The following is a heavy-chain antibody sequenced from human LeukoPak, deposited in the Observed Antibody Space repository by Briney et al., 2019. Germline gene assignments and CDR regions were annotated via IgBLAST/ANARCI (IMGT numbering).Heavy chain of an antibody. CDR1: GYTFTSYA. Sequence: ASVKVSCKASGYTFTSYAMNRVRQAPGQGLEWMGWINTNTGNPTYAQGFTGRFVFSLDTSVSTAYLQISSLKAEDTAVYYCARGPYDFWSGYLNYNWFDPWGQGTLVTVSS. CDR3: ARGPYDFWSGYLNYNWFDP. D-gene: IGHD3-3*01. J-gene: IGHJ5*02. V-gene: IGHV7-4-1*02. CDR2: INTNTGNP.